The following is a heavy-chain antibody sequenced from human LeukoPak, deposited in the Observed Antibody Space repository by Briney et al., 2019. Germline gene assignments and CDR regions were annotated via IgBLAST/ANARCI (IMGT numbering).Heavy chain of an antibody. CDR1: GFTFSNYA. CDR2: ISGSGGST. Sequence: GGSLRLSCAASGFTFSNYAMSWVRQAPGKGLEWVSTISGSGGSTHYVDSVKGRFTISRDNSRNTLDIEMNSLRPEDTAVYYCAKTSQYSSGWFDYWGQGTLVTVSS. D-gene: IGHD6-19*01. CDR3: AKTSQYSSGWFDY. J-gene: IGHJ4*02. V-gene: IGHV3-23*01.